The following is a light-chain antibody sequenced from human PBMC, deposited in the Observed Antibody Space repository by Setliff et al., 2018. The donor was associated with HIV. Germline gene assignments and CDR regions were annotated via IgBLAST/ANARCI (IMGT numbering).Light chain of an antibody. J-gene: IGLJ1*01. CDR3: ASYRSPATYV. V-gene: IGLV2-14*03. CDR2: DVS. Sequence: SGSPGQSITISCIGTSSDVGGYDFVSWYQQRPGKAPKLIIFDVSGRPSGVSHRFSGSKSGNTASLTISGLQTEDEADYFCASYRSPATYVFGIGTKSPS. CDR1: SSDVGGYDF.